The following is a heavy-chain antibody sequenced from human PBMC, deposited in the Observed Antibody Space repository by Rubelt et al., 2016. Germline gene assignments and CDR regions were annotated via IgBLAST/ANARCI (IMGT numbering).Heavy chain of an antibody. CDR2: GST. V-gene: IGHV4-34*13. Sequence: GSTNYNPSLKSRVTISVDTSKNQFSLKLSSVTAADTAVYYCARGLAAAGTLKARGLAVGASLFDYWGQGTLVTVSS. J-gene: IGHJ4*02. CDR3: ARGLAAAGTLKARGLAVGASLFDY. D-gene: IGHD6-13*01.